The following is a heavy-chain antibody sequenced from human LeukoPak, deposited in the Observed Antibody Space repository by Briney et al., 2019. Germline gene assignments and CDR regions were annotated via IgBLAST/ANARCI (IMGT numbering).Heavy chain of an antibody. CDR1: GLNLDAYA. Sequence: GGSLRLSRAASGLNLDAYAMHWVRQAPGKGLEWVSLISGDGTITYYADSVKGRFTISRDNSKNSLFLEMNSLRSEDTALYYFAKVTPLFSHYYGMDVWAKGPRSPSP. CDR2: ISGDGTIT. V-gene: IGHV3-43*02. D-gene: IGHD1-14*01. J-gene: IGHJ6*02. CDR3: AKVTPLFSHYYGMDV.